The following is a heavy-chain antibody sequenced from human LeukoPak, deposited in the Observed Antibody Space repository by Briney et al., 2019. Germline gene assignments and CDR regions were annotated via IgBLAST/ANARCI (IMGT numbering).Heavy chain of an antibody. Sequence: GGSLRLSCAASGCTFSSYGMHWVRQAPGKGLEWVAVISYDGSNKYYADSVKGRFTISRDNSKNTLYLQMNSLRAEDAAVYYCALSSGWPLDSYYYGMDVWGQRTTVTISS. J-gene: IGHJ6*02. CDR3: ALSSGWPLDSYYYGMDV. D-gene: IGHD6-19*01. CDR1: GCTFSSYG. CDR2: ISYDGSNK. V-gene: IGHV3-30*03.